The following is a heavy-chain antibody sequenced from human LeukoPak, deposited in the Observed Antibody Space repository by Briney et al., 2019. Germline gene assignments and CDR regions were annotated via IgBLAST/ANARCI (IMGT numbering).Heavy chain of an antibody. V-gene: IGHV3-33*01. CDR2: IWYDGSNK. CDR3: ARACITMIVVVPDY. D-gene: IGHD3-22*01. Sequence: GGSLRLSCAASGFTFSSYGMHWVRQAPGKGLEWVAVIWYDGSNKYYADSVKGRFTISRDNSKNTLYLQMNSLRAEDTAVYYCARACITMIVVVPDYWGQETLVTVSS. J-gene: IGHJ4*02. CDR1: GFTFSSYG.